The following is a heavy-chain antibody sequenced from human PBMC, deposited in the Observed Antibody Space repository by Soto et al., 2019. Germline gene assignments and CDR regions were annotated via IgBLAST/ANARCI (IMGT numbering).Heavy chain of an antibody. D-gene: IGHD6-13*01. CDR2: SSGSGGST. CDR1: GFTFSSYA. J-gene: IGHJ6*02. V-gene: IGHV3-23*01. CDR3: AKSKQPNYYCGMDV. Sequence: EVQLLESGGGLVQPGGSLRLSCAASGFTFSSYAMSWVLQAPGKGLEWVSASSGSGGSTYYAESVKGRFTISRDNSKNKLYLQMNSLRAENTAVYYCAKSKQPNYYCGMDVWGPGTTVTVSS.